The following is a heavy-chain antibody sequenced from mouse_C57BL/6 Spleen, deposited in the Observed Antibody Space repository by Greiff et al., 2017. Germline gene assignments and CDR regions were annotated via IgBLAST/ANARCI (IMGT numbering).Heavy chain of an antibody. V-gene: IGHV1-80*01. D-gene: IGHD1-1*01. CDR2: IYPGDGDT. CDR3: SRELLPVYYFDY. Sequence: VQLQQSGAELVKPGASVKISCKASGYAFSSYWMNWVKQRPGKGLEWIGQIYPGDGDTNYNGKFKGKATLTADKSSSTAYMQLSSLTSEDSAVYVGSRELLPVYYFDYWGQGTTLTVSS. J-gene: IGHJ2*01. CDR1: GYAFSSYW.